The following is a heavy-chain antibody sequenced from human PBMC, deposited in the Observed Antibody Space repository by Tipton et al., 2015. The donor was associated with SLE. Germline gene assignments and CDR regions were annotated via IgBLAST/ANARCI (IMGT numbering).Heavy chain of an antibody. CDR3: ARGLRITMNRPIFDY. J-gene: IGHJ4*02. V-gene: IGHV4-39*07. Sequence: GLVKPSETLSLICSVPGGSITRTRYYWGWIRQPPGKGLEWIETMSYSGTTNYNPSLKSRVTTSVDTSKNQFSLKLSSVTAADTAVYYCARGLRITMNRPIFDYWGQGTLVTVSS. CDR2: MSYSGTT. CDR1: GGSITRTRYY. D-gene: IGHD3-22*01.